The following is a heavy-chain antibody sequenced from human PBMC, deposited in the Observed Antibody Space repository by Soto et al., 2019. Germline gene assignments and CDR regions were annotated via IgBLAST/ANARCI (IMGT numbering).Heavy chain of an antibody. CDR1: GGSFSCYY. Sequence: SETLSLTCAVYGGSFSCYYWSWIRQPAGKGLEWIGRVYSSGTTDYNPSLNSRATLSVETSKNQFSLKLSSVTAADTAVYYCARDIGSYAYGEGYWGQGIQVTV. D-gene: IGHD3-10*01. J-gene: IGHJ4*02. CDR2: VYSSGTT. V-gene: IGHV4-4*07. CDR3: ARDIGSYAYGEGY.